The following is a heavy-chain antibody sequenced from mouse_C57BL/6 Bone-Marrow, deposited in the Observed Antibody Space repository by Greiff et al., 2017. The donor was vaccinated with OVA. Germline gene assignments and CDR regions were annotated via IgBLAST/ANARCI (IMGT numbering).Heavy chain of an antibody. D-gene: IGHD1-1*01. Sequence: EVKLMESGGGLVKPGGSLKLSCAASGFTFSSYAMSWVRQTPEQRLEWVATISDGGSYTYYPDPVKGRFTISRDNAKNNLYLQMSHLKAEDTAVYYCARVYYGSSHYWGQGTLVTVSA. CDR2: ISDGGSYT. J-gene: IGHJ3*01. V-gene: IGHV5-4*03. CDR3: ARVYYGSSHY. CDR1: GFTFSSYA.